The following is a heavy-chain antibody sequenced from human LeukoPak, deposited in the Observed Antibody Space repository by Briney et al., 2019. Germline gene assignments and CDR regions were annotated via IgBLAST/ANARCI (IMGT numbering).Heavy chain of an antibody. J-gene: IGHJ3*02. Sequence: GGSLRLSCVASGLDFSDSGMLRVRQAPGKGLEWLSSISSSSRYIYYAVSVKGRLTISRDNAKNSLYLHMDSLRAEDTAVYYCAKTRDLYCSSTSCALTDAFDIWGQGTMVTVSS. D-gene: IGHD2-2*01. V-gene: IGHV3-21*01. CDR1: GLDFSDSG. CDR2: ISSSSRYI. CDR3: AKTRDLYCSSTSCALTDAFDI.